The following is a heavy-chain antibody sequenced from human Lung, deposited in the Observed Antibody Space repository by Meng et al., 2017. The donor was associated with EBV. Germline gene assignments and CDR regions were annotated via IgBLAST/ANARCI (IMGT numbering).Heavy chain of an antibody. D-gene: IGHD6-6*01. CDR1: VVSIKFVDYY. V-gene: IGHV4-30-4*08. CDR3: AREYSSSSGLPGP. Sequence: HVRLQESGPRMTKPSETLSLTCTVPVVSIKFVDYYWSLDRPPPGKGLEGIGYIYDSGVPSYNPSLMSRVTISVVTSRNQFSLKLTSVTAADTAVYYCAREYSSSSGLPGPWGQGTLVTVSS. CDR2: IYDSGVP. J-gene: IGHJ5*02.